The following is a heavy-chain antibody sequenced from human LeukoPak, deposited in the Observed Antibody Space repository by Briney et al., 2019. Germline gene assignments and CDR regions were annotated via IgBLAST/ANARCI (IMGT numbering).Heavy chain of an antibody. CDR1: GFTFSTYA. J-gene: IGHJ6*02. CDR2: ISGSGGGT. V-gene: IGHV3-23*01. CDR3: ARDRIPEWELGHYYGMDV. Sequence: PGGSLRLSCAASGFTFSTYAMSWVRQAAGKGLEWVSLISGSGGGTYYADSVKGRFTISRDNAKNSLYLQMNSLRAEDTAVYYCARDRIPEWELGHYYGMDVWGQGTTVTVSS. D-gene: IGHD1-26*01.